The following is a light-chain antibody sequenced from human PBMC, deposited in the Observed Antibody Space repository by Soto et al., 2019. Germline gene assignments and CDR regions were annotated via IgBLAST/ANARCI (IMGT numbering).Light chain of an antibody. V-gene: IGKV1-39*01. CDR2: TES. CDR1: KKIGTY. CDR3: QQSYDAPLP. Sequence: DIQMTQSPSSLSASVGDRVTITCRASKKIGTYVNWYQQKPGKAPTVINYTESSLQRGGPSRFSGSGSGTDFTLTISSLQPDDSATYYCQQSYDAPLPFGQGTRLDMK. J-gene: IGKJ5*01.